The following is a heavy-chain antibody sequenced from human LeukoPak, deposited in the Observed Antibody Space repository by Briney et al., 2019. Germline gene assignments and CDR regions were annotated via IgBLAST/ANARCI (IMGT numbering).Heavy chain of an antibody. J-gene: IGHJ5*02. V-gene: IGHV3-73*01. Sequence: PGGSLRLFCAASGFTFSGSAIYWVRQAAGKGLEWVGRIRSQTNTYATAYAASVKGRFTISRDDSKNTAYLQMNSLKTEDTAVYYCTSTASIMVWGLDPWGQGTLVTVSS. CDR3: TSTASIMVWGLDP. D-gene: IGHD3-16*01. CDR2: IRSQTNTYAT. CDR1: GFTFSGSA.